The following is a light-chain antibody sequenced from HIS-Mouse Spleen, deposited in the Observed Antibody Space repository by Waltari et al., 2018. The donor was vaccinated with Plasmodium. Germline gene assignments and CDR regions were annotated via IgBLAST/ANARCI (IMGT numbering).Light chain of an antibody. J-gene: IGKJ3*01. CDR1: QSVSSN. CDR3: QQYNKWPFT. Sequence: EIVMTQSPATLSVSPGERATLSCRASQSVSSNLAWYQQKPGQAPRLLIDGASTRATGIPDRFRGSGSGTECTLTISSLQSEDFAVYYCQQYNKWPFTFGPGTKVDIK. V-gene: IGKV3-15*01. CDR2: GAS.